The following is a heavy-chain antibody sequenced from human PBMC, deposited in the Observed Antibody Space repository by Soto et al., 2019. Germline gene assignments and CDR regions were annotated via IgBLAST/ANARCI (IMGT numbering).Heavy chain of an antibody. J-gene: IGHJ4*02. Sequence: GGSLRLSCAASGFTASSNYMSWVRQAPGKGLEWVSVIYSGGSTYYADSVKGRFTISRDNSKNTLYLQMNSLRAEDMAVYYCARGSGYSSGWYRYWGQGTLVTVSS. CDR2: IYSGGST. V-gene: IGHV3-53*01. D-gene: IGHD6-19*01. CDR1: GFTASSNY. CDR3: ARGSGYSSGWYRY.